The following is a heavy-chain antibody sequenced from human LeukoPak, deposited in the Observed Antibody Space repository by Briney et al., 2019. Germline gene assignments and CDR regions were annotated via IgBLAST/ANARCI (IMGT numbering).Heavy chain of an antibody. CDR1: GFSFSTSW. V-gene: IGHV3-7*01. Sequence: GVSLRLSCVASGFSFSTSWMTWVRQAPGKGLEWVANIRKDGGEIYYVDSVKGRFTISRDNTKNSLYLQMNSLRVEDTAVYYCARDGDSWNDFDHWGQGTLVTVSS. J-gene: IGHJ4*02. CDR3: ARDGDSWNDFDH. CDR2: IRKDGGEI. D-gene: IGHD1-1*01.